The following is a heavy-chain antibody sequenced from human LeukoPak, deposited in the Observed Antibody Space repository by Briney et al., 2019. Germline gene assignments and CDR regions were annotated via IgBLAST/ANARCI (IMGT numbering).Heavy chain of an antibody. CDR3: ARDRGPRTGFMVREAYDY. Sequence: GGSLRLSCAASGFTFSNYLMHWVRQTPGKGLVWVSRISSDGDTTNYADSVKGRFTISRDNAKNTLYLQMNSLRVEDTAVYYCARDRGPRTGFMVREAYDYWAREPWSPSPQ. D-gene: IGHD3-10*01. CDR2: ISSDGDTT. CDR1: GFTFSNYL. V-gene: IGHV3-74*01. J-gene: IGHJ4*02.